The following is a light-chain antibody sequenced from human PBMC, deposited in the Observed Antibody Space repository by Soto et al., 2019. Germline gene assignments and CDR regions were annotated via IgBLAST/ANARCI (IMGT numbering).Light chain of an antibody. CDR1: QGISNW. CDR2: TVS. J-gene: IGKJ4*01. V-gene: IGKV1-12*01. CDR3: QQANSFPLT. Sequence: DIHMTQSPSSVSASVGDRVSITCRASQGISNWLAWYQQKPGRAPKLLIYTVSSLQSGVPSRFNGTGSGTDFTLTISSLQPEDVAAYYCQQANSFPLTFGGGTKVEIK.